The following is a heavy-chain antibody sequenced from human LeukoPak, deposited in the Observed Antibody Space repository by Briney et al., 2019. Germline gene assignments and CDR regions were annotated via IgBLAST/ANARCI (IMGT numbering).Heavy chain of an antibody. CDR1: GYSISSGYY. Sequence: SETLSLTCTVSGYSISSGYYWGWIRQPPGKGLEWIGSIYHSGSTYYNPSLKSRVTISVDTSKNQFSLKLSSVTAADTAVYYCARAHGLGRYYGAVDIWGQGTMVNVSS. CDR2: IYHSGST. J-gene: IGHJ3*02. D-gene: IGHD3-10*01. V-gene: IGHV4-38-2*02. CDR3: ARAHGLGRYYGAVDI.